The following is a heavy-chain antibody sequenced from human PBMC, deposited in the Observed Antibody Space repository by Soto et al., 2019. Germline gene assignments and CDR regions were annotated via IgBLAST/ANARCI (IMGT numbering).Heavy chain of an antibody. CDR1: GYTLTSYY. J-gene: IGHJ4*02. Sequence: ASVKVSCKASGYTLTSYYMHWVRQAPGQGLAWMGIINPSGGSTSYAQNYQGRITMTRDTSTTTVYMELSSLRSGDTAVYFCARGDYDVLTGHYPLDYWGQGTLVTVSS. D-gene: IGHD3-9*01. CDR3: ARGDYDVLTGHYPLDY. CDR2: INPSGGST. V-gene: IGHV1-46*01.